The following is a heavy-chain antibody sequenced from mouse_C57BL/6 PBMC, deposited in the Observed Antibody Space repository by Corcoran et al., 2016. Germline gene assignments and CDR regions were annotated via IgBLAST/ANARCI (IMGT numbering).Heavy chain of an antibody. V-gene: IGHV1-81*01. J-gene: IGHJ2*01. CDR1: GYTFTRYG. D-gene: IGHD2-1*01. CDR2: IYPRSGNT. CDR3: ARSGIYYGNLVLGLRDY. Sequence: QVKLQQSGAELARPGASVTLSCKASGYTFTRYGISWVKQRTGQGLEWIGKIYPRSGNTYYNEKFKYKATLTADKSSSTAYMELRSLTSEDSAVYFCARSGIYYGNLVLGLRDYWGQGTTLTVSS.